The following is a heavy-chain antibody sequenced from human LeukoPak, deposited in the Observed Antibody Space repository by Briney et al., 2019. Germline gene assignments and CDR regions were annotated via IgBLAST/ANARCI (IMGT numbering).Heavy chain of an antibody. V-gene: IGHV3-23*01. D-gene: IGHD6-19*01. CDR2: ISGSGDTT. Sequence: PGGSLRLSCAASGFTFSSYAMSWVRQAPGKGLEWVSSISGSGDTTYYANSVKGRFTISRENSKNTLYLEMSSLRVEDTALYYCAKDKSAWLEYNWFDPWGQGTLVTVSS. CDR3: AKDKSAWLEYNWFDP. CDR1: GFTFSSYA. J-gene: IGHJ5*02.